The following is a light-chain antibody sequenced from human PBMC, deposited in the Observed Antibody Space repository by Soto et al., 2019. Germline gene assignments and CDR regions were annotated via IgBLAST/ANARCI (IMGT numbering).Light chain of an antibody. Sequence: DIQMTQSPSTLSGSVGDRVTITCRASQTISSWLAWYQQKPGKAPKLLIYKASTLKSGVPSRFSGSGSGTEFTLTISSLQPDDFATYFCQQYNNDSWTFGQGTKVDIK. J-gene: IGKJ1*01. CDR1: QTISSW. CDR3: QQYNNDSWT. CDR2: KAS. V-gene: IGKV1-5*03.